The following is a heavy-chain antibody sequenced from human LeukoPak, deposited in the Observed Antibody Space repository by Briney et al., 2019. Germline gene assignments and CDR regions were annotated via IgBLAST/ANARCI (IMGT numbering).Heavy chain of an antibody. Sequence: ASVKVSCKASGYTFTVYYMHWVRQAPGQGLEWMGWINPNSGGTNYAQKFQGRVSMTRDTSSSTAYMELSSLRSDDTAVYYCARDQVATAGKGFYYYYYGMDVWGQGTTVTVSS. J-gene: IGHJ6*02. D-gene: IGHD6-13*01. CDR3: ARDQVATAGKGFYYYYYGMDV. CDR2: INPNSGGT. CDR1: GYTFTVYY. V-gene: IGHV1-2*02.